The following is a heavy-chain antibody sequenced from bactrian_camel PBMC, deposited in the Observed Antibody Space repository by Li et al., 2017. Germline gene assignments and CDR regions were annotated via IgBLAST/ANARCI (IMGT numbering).Heavy chain of an antibody. J-gene: IGHJ4*01. CDR3: AASRLGSTINWRQERRYGY. CDR2: ITTGTGNT. CDR1: AYTGGPFY. D-gene: IGHD4*01. V-gene: IGHV3S40*01. Sequence: VQLVESGGGSVQAGGSLRLSCAASAYTGGPFYMAYFRQAPGKEREGVATITTGTGNTDYADSVKGRFTISQDGAENTAYLQMNGLKPEDTAMYYCAASRLGSTINWRQERRYGYWGQGTQVTVS.